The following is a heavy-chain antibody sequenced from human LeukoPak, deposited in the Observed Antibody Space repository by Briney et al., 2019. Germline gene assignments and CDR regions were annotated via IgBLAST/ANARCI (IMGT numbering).Heavy chain of an antibody. CDR1: GFTVSSND. CDR2: IYSGGST. CDR3: ARATHYYYYMDV. V-gene: IGHV3-53*01. Sequence: GGSLRLSCAASGFTVSSNDMSWVRQAPGKGLECISVIYSGGSTDYADSVKGRLTISRDNSKNTLYLQMNSLRAEDTAVYYCARATHYYYYMDVWGKGTTVTVSS. J-gene: IGHJ6*03.